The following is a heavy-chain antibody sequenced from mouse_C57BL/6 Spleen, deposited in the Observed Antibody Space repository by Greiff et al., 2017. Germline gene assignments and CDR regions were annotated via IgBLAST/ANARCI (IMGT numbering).Heavy chain of an antibody. V-gene: IGHV1-64*01. CDR2: IHPNSGST. Sequence: QVQLQQPGAELVKPGASVKLSCKASGYTFTSYWMHWVKQRPGQGLEWIEMIHPNSGSTNYNEKFKSKATLTVDKSSSTAYMQLSSLTSEDSAVYYCARDYYSNYEFAYWGQGTLVTVSA. CDR1: GYTFTSYW. J-gene: IGHJ3*01. D-gene: IGHD2-5*01. CDR3: ARDYYSNYEFAY.